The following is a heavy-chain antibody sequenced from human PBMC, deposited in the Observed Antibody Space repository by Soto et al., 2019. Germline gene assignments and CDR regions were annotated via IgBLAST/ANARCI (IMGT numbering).Heavy chain of an antibody. CDR3: ARDLDYYGYYYYGMDV. J-gene: IGHJ6*02. Sequence: ASVKVSCKASGGTFSSYAISWVRQAPGQGLEWMGGIIPIFGTANYAQKFQGRVTITADESTSTAYMELSSLRSEDTAVYYCARDLDYYGYYYYGMDVWGQGTKVTVSS. D-gene: IGHD3-10*01. V-gene: IGHV1-69*13. CDR1: GGTFSSYA. CDR2: IIPIFGTA.